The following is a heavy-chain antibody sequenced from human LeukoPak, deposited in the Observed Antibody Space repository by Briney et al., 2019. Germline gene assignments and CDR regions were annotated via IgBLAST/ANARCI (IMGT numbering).Heavy chain of an antibody. CDR1: GFTFGDYA. J-gene: IGHJ4*02. Sequence: HTGGSLRLSCTASGFTFGDYAMSWVRQAPAKGLEWVGFIRSKAYGGTTEYAASVKGRFTISRDDSKSIAYLQMNSLKTEDTTVYYCTRGGLERRTNPIDIDYWGQGTLVTVSS. D-gene: IGHD1-1*01. V-gene: IGHV3-49*04. CDR2: IRSKAYGGTT. CDR3: TRGGLERRTNPIDIDY.